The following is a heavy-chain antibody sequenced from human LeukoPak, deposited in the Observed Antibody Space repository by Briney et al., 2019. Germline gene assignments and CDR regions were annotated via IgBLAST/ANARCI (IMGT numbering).Heavy chain of an antibody. CDR1: GFTFSDSW. J-gene: IGHJ4*02. V-gene: IGHV3-7*01. CDR3: ARWRGSTSERSDY. Sequence: GGSLRLSCTASGFTFSDSWMTWVRQAPGKGLEWVANIKQDGSAKYYVDSVKGRFTISRDNAKNSLYLQMGSLRVEDTATYYCARWRGSTSERSDYWGQGTLVTVSS. CDR2: IKQDGSAK. D-gene: IGHD2-2*01.